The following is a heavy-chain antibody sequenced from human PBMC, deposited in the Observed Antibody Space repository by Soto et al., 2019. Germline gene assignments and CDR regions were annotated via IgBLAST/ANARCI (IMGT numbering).Heavy chain of an antibody. Sequence: EVQLVESGGGLVQPGRSLRLSCAASGFRFDDYAMHWVRQAPGKGLEWVSGISWNSGSIGYADSVKGRFTISRDNAKNSLYLQMNSLRAEDTALYYCAKDLYSYCSGGSCDKTGLDYRGQGTLVTVSS. J-gene: IGHJ4*02. CDR2: ISWNSGSI. D-gene: IGHD2-15*01. CDR3: AKDLYSYCSGGSCDKTGLDY. V-gene: IGHV3-9*01. CDR1: GFRFDDYA.